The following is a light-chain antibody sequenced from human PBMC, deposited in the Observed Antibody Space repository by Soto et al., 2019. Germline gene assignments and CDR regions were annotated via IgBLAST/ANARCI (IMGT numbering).Light chain of an antibody. CDR3: QQYNNWLFT. Sequence: EIVMTQSPATLSVSPGEGVTLSCRARQSVSGNLAWYQQRPGQAPRLLIYGASTRATGIPARFSGSGSGTEFTLTISSLQSEDFAVYYCQQYNNWLFTFGGGTRVEIK. J-gene: IGKJ4*01. V-gene: IGKV3-15*01. CDR2: GAS. CDR1: QSVSGN.